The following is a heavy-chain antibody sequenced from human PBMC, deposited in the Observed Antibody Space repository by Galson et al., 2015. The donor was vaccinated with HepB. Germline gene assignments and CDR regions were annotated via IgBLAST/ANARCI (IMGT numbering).Heavy chain of an antibody. CDR2: ISGSGGNT. Sequence: SLRLSCAASGFTFSTYAMTWVRQAPGEGLEWVSAISGSGGNTNYADSVKGRFTISRDNSKNTLFLQVSSLRAEDTALYYCTKVRNYWYFDLWGRGTLVTVSS. CDR1: GFTFSTYA. V-gene: IGHV3-23*01. CDR3: TKVRNYWYFDL. J-gene: IGHJ2*01.